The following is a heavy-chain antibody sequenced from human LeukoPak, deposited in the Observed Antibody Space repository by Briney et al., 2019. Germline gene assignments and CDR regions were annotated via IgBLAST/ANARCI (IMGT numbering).Heavy chain of an antibody. CDR1: GGTFSSYA. D-gene: IGHD2-2*01. J-gene: IGHJ3*02. Sequence: GASVKVSCKASGGTFSSYAISWVRQAPGQGLEWMGGIIPIFGTANYAQKFQGRVTITTDESTSTAYMELSSLRSEDTAVYYCARSGSSTSWSGAFDIWGQGTMVTVSS. CDR2: IIPIFGTA. V-gene: IGHV1-69*05. CDR3: ARSGSSTSWSGAFDI.